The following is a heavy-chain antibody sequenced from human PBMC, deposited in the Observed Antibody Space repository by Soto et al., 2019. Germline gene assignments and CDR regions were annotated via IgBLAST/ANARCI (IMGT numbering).Heavy chain of an antibody. CDR3: ARLAMAARRGYYGMDV. Sequence: GESLKISCKGSGYSLTSYWISWVRQMPGKGLEWMGRIDPSDSYTNYSPSFQGHVTISADKSISTAYLQWSSLKASGTAMYYCARLAMAARRGYYGMDVWGQGTTVTVSS. CDR2: IDPSDSYT. J-gene: IGHJ6*02. V-gene: IGHV5-10-1*01. D-gene: IGHD5-12*01. CDR1: GYSLTSYW.